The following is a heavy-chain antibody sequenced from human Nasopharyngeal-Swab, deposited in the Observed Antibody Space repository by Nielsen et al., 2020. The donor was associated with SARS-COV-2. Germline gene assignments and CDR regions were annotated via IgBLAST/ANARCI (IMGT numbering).Heavy chain of an antibody. J-gene: IGHJ4*02. V-gene: IGHV3-21*01. Sequence: GESLKISCAASGFTFSSYSMNWVRQAPGKGLEWVSSISSSSSYIYYADSVKGRFTISRDNAKNSLYLQMNSRRAEETAVEEGEREERGKKKRTFDYWGQGTLVTVSS. CDR1: GFTFSSYS. D-gene: IGHD3-16*01. CDR2: ISSSSSYI. CDR3: EREERGKKKRTFDY.